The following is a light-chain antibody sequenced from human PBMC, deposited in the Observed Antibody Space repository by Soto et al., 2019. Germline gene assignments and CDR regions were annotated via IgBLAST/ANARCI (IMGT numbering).Light chain of an antibody. CDR1: QSVSSN. V-gene: IGKV3-15*01. J-gene: IGKJ4*01. Sequence: EIVLTQSPGTLSLSPGERATLCCRASQSVSSNLAWYQQKPGQAPRLLIYDASTRATGIPARLSGSGSGTEFTLTISSLESQDFAVYYCQQYYKWPLTFGGGTKV. CDR3: QQYYKWPLT. CDR2: DAS.